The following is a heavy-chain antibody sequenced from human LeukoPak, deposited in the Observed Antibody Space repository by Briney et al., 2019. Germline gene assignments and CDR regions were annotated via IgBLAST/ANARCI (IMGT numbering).Heavy chain of an antibody. J-gene: IGHJ5*02. V-gene: IGHV4-4*07. CDR2: IYTSGST. Sequence: SETLSLTCTVSGGSISSYYWSWIRQPAGKGLEWIGRIYTSGSTNYNPSLKSRVTMSVDTSKNQFSLRLSSVTAAGTAVYYCAREPLAAAGTEWFDPWGQGTLVTVSS. CDR3: AREPLAAAGTEWFDP. D-gene: IGHD6-13*01. CDR1: GGSISSYY.